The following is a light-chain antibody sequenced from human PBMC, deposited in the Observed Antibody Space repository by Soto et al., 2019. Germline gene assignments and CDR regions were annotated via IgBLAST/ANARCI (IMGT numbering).Light chain of an antibody. J-gene: IGKJ5*01. CDR1: QSVSTY. V-gene: IGKV3-11*01. Sequence: EIVLTQSPATLSLSPGERATLSCRASQSVSTYLAWYQQKPGQGPRLHIYDASTRATGIPARFSGSGSGTDFTLTISSLEPEDFAVYFCQQRSNWPSITFGQGTRLEIK. CDR2: DAS. CDR3: QQRSNWPSIT.